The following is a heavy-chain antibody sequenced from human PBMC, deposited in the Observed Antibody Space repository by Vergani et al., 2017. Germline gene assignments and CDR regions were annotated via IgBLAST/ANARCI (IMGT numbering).Heavy chain of an antibody. CDR3: ARQSRDVFCTNGVCPLGY. Sequence: EVQLVESGRGLVQPGGSLRLSCAASGSTFSSYAMNWVRQAPGKGLEWVSYISRSSSTIYYADSVKGRFTISRDNAKNSLHLQMNNLRAEDTAVYYCARQSRDVFCTNGVCPLGYWGQGALVTVSS. J-gene: IGHJ4*02. D-gene: IGHD2-8*01. CDR1: GSTFSSYA. CDR2: ISRSSSTI. V-gene: IGHV3-48*01.